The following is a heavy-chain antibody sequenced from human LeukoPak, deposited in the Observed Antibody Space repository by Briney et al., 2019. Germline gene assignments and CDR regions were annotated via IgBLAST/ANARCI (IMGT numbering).Heavy chain of an antibody. D-gene: IGHD2-8*01. CDR2: IRSSGDSR. J-gene: IGHJ4*02. CDR3: ARGTIGYPPGY. V-gene: IGHV3-23*01. CDR1: GFTFSTYA. Sequence: GGSLRLSCAASGFTFSTYAMTWVRQAPGKGLEWVSTIRSSGDSRFYADSVKGRFTISRDDSKNTLYLQMNNLGADDTAVYYCARGTIGYPPGYWGQGTLVTVSS.